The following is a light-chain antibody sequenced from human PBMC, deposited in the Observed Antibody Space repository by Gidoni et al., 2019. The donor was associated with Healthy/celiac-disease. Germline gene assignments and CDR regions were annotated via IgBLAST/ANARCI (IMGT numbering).Light chain of an antibody. V-gene: IGKV1-39*01. CDR1: QSISSY. CDR2: AAS. J-gene: IGKJ4*01. CDR3: QQSYSTPLT. Sequence: DIKMTQSPSSLSASVGDRVTITCRASQSISSYLNWYQQKPGKAPKLLIYAASSLQSGVPSRFSGSGSGTDFTLTISSLQPEDFATYSCQQSYSTPLTFGRGTKVEIK.